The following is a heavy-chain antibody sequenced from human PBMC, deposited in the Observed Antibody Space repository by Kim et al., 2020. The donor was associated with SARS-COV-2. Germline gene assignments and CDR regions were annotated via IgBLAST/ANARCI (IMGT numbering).Heavy chain of an antibody. V-gene: IGHV4-59*01. CDR3: ARSGTGANYYYGMDV. J-gene: IGHJ6*02. Sequence: PFLKSRVTISIATSKNQFSLELSSVAAADTAVYYCARSGTGANYYYGMDVWGQGTTVTVSS. D-gene: IGHD7-27*01.